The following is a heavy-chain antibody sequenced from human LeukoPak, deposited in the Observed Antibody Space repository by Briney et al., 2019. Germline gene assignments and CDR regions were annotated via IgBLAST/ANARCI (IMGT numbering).Heavy chain of an antibody. CDR3: ARDGVGTYDY. Sequence: ASVKVSCKASGYTFTGYYLHWVRQAPGQGLEWMGWINANSGGTIYAQKFQGRVTLTRDTSISTAYMELTTLTSDDTAVYFCARDGVGTYDYWGQGTLVTVSS. V-gene: IGHV1-2*02. CDR1: GYTFTGYY. CDR2: INANSGGT. J-gene: IGHJ4*02. D-gene: IGHD2-21*02.